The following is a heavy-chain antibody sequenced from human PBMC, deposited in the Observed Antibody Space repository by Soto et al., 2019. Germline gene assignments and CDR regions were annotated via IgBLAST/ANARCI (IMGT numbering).Heavy chain of an antibody. Sequence: EVQLLESGGGLVQPGGSLRLSCAASGFTFSSYAMSWVRQAPGKGLEWVSAISGSGGSTYYTDSVKGRFTISRDNSKNTLYLQMNSLRAEDTAVYYCAKVGYDILTLSYFDYWGQGTLVTVSS. J-gene: IGHJ4*02. V-gene: IGHV3-23*01. D-gene: IGHD3-9*01. CDR3: AKVGYDILTLSYFDY. CDR1: GFTFSSYA. CDR2: ISGSGGST.